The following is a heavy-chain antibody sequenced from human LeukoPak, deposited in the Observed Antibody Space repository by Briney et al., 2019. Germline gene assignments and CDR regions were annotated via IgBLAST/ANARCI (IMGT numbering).Heavy chain of an antibody. CDR2: IYYSGST. V-gene: IGHV4-61*01. D-gene: IGHD6-19*01. Sequence: SETLSLTCTVSGGSVSSGSYYWSWIRQPPGKGLEWIGYIYYSGSTNYNSSLKSRVTISVDTSKNQFSLKLSSVTAADTTVYYCARDWPAVAGFDYWGQGTLVTVSS. CDR1: GGSVSSGSYY. CDR3: ARDWPAVAGFDY. J-gene: IGHJ4*02.